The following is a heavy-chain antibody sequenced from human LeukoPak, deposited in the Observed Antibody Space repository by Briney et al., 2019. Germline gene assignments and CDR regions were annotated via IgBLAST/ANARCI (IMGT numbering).Heavy chain of an antibody. J-gene: IGHJ4*02. V-gene: IGHV4-59*01. D-gene: IGHD2-21*01. CDR2: IYYSGST. CDR1: GGSISSYY. CDR3: ARVHPSILWWGGFDY. Sequence: SETLSLTCTVSGGSISSYYWSWIRQPPGKGLEWIGYIYYSGSTNYNPSLKSRVTISVDTSKNQFSLKLSSVTAADTAVYYCARVHPSILWWGGFDYWGLGTLVTVSS.